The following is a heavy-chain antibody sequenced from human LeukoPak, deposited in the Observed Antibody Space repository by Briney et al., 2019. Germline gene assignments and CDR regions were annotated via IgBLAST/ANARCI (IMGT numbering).Heavy chain of an antibody. CDR2: INPSPGST. Sequence: ASVKVSCKASGYAFTNYYMQWVRQAPGQGLEWIGIINPSPGSTTYAQKFQGRVTMTRDTSTSTVYMELSSLRSEDTAVYYCARGGLLQKYNCFDPWGQGTLVTVSS. CDR3: ARGGLLQKYNCFDP. CDR1: GYAFTNYY. V-gene: IGHV1-46*01. J-gene: IGHJ5*02. D-gene: IGHD3-10*01.